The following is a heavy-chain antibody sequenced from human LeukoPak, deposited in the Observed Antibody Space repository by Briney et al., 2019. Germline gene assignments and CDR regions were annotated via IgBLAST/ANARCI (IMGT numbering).Heavy chain of an antibody. D-gene: IGHD2-15*01. CDR3: AADVAPGHFQH. J-gene: IGHJ1*01. CDR1: GFTFTSSA. Sequence: SVKVSCKASGFTFTSSAVQWVRQARGQRLEWIGWIVVGSGNTNYAQKFQERVTITRDMSTSTAYMELSSLRSEDTAVYCCAADVAPGHFQHWGQGTLVTVSS. CDR2: IVVGSGNT. V-gene: IGHV1-58*01.